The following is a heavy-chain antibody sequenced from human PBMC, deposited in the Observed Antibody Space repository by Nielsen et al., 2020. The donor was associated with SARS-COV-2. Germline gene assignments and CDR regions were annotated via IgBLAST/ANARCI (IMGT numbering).Heavy chain of an antibody. V-gene: IGHV3-23*01. Sequence: GESLKISCTASGFSYGDYDMSWFRQAPEKGLEWVSSIGTTGDKTFYADSVKGRFTISRDNSKNTLYLQLNSLRAEDTAVFYCAKISGSQRHYFDFWGQGALVTVSS. D-gene: IGHD1-26*01. J-gene: IGHJ4*02. CDR2: IGTTGDKT. CDR1: GFSYGDYD. CDR3: AKISGSQRHYFDF.